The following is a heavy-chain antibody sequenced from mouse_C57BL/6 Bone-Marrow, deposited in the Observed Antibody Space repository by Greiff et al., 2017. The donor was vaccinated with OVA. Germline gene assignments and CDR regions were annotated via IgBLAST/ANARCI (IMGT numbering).Heavy chain of an antibody. Sequence: QVQLQQPGAELVRPGSSVKLSCKASGYTFTSYWMHWVKQRPIQGLEWIGNIDPSDSETHYNQKFKDKATLTVDKSSSTAYMQLSSLTSEDSAVYYCAICYYGSSLYAMDYWGQGTSVTVSS. CDR3: AICYYGSSLYAMDY. D-gene: IGHD1-1*01. V-gene: IGHV1-52*01. CDR1: GYTFTSYW. CDR2: IDPSDSET. J-gene: IGHJ4*01.